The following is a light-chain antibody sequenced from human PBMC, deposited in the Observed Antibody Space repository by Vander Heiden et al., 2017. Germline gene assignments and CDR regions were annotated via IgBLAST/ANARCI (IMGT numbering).Light chain of an antibody. CDR2: SNN. Sequence: QSVLTQPPSPSGTPGQRVTISCSGSSSNIGSNYVYWYQQLPGTAPKLLIYSNNQRPSGVPDRFSGSKSGTSASLAISGLRSEDEADDYCAAWDDSLSGLWVFGGGTKLTVL. CDR3: AAWDDSLSGLWV. CDR1: SSNIGSNY. V-gene: IGLV1-47*02. J-gene: IGLJ3*02.